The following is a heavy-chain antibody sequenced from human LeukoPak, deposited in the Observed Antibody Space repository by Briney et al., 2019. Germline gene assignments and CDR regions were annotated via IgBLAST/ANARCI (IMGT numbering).Heavy chain of an antibody. Sequence: GGSLRLSCAASGFTFSSYAMNWVRQAPGKGLEWVSTISGSGGSKHYADSVEGRFTISRDNSVNTLYLQMNSLRAEDTAVYYCAKTRFTVVQEFLVWAPFDYWGQGTLVTVSS. V-gene: IGHV3-23*01. CDR1: GFTFSSYA. CDR3: AKTRFTVVQEFLVWAPFDY. CDR2: ISGSGGSK. J-gene: IGHJ4*02. D-gene: IGHD3-10*01.